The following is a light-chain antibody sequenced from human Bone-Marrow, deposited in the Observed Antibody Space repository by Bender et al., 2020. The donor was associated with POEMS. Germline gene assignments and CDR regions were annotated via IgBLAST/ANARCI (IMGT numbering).Light chain of an antibody. J-gene: IGLJ3*02. CDR2: EDR. CDR1: ALPEKY. V-gene: IGLV3-10*01. Sequence: SFEVTQPPSVSVSPGQTARITCSGDALPEKYASWFQQKSGQAPVLVIYEDRKRPSEIPDRFSGSSSGTTATLTISGAQVEDEADYFCYSTDSSGNGVFGGGTKLTVL. CDR3: YSTDSSGNGV.